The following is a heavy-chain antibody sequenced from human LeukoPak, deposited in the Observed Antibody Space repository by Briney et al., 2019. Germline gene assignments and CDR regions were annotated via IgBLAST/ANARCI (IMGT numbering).Heavy chain of an antibody. CDR1: GYTFTGYY. Sequence: ASVKVSCKASGYTFTGYYMHWVRQAPGQGLEWMGWINPNSGGTNYAQKFQGRVTMTRDTSISTAYMELSRLRSDDTAVYYCARVPHPITMVRGVIIWFDPWAREPWSPSPQ. CDR2: INPNSGGT. V-gene: IGHV1-2*02. D-gene: IGHD3-10*01. CDR3: ARVPHPITMVRGVIIWFDP. J-gene: IGHJ5*02.